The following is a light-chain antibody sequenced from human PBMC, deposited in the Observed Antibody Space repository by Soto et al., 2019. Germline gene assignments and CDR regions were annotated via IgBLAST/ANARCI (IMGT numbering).Light chain of an antibody. Sequence: DIQMTQSPSTLSASLGDRVTITCRASQIISSWLAWYQQKPGTAPKLLIYDASSLESGVPSRFSGSGSGTEFTLTISSRQPDDFATYYCQQYNSYSYTFGQGTKLEIK. CDR2: DAS. CDR3: QQYNSYSYT. J-gene: IGKJ2*01. CDR1: QIISSW. V-gene: IGKV1-5*01.